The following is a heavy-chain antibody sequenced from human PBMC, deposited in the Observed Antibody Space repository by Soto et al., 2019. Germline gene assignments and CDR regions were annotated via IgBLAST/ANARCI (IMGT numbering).Heavy chain of an antibody. V-gene: IGHV4-39*01. CDR3: ARRYCSGGSCYSQGPYYFDY. CDR1: GGSISSSNSY. D-gene: IGHD2-15*01. CDR2: IYYSGST. Sequence: SETLSLTCTVSGGSISSSNSYWGWIRQPPGKGLECIGTIYYSGSTYYHPSLKSRVTISVDTSKNQFSLKLSSVTAADTAVYYCARRYCSGGSCYSQGPYYFDYWGQGTLVTVSS. J-gene: IGHJ4*02.